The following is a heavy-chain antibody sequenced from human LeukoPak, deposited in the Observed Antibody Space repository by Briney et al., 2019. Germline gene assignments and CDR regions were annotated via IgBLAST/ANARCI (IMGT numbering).Heavy chain of an antibody. CDR2: ISHDGSET. V-gene: IGHV3-30*19. CDR3: ARDREGYDRSGYYYNWYFDL. D-gene: IGHD3-22*01. J-gene: IGHJ2*01. CDR1: GFTFSTYG. Sequence: GGSLRLSCAASGFTFSTYGMHWVRQAPGKGLEWVAIISHDGSETYYADSVKGRFTISRDNSKNTLYVEMNSLRADDTAVYYCARDREGYDRSGYYYNWYFDLWGRGTLVTVSS.